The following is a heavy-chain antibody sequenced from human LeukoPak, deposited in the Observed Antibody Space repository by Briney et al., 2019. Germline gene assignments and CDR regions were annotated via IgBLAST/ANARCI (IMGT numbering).Heavy chain of an antibody. J-gene: IGHJ3*02. V-gene: IGHV3-21*01. Sequence: GGSLRLSCAASGFTLNNYYMTWVRQAPGKGLERVSSISSSSNHIYYADSVKGRFTISRDNAENSLYLQMNSLRAEDTAVYYCARAGDGYNFRLDAFDIWGPGTMVTVS. CDR3: ARAGDGYNFRLDAFDI. CDR1: GFTLNNYY. CDR2: ISSSSNHI. D-gene: IGHD5-24*01.